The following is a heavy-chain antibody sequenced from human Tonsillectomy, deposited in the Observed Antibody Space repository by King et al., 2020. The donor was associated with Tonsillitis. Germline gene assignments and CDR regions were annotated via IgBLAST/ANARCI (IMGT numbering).Heavy chain of an antibody. CDR2: ISRDGSAT. CDR1: GFTFSTYG. V-gene: IGHV3-30*03. D-gene: IGHD3-10*01. J-gene: IGHJ4*02. CDR3: ARPPVDYYGSDIYFEY. Sequence: VQLVESGGGVVQPGGSLRVSCAASGFTFSTYGMHWVRQAPGKGLEWMALISRDGSATYYADSVKGRFTISRDNSKNTLYLQMNSLRAEDTAVYYCARPPVDYYGSDIYFEYWGQGTLVTVSS.